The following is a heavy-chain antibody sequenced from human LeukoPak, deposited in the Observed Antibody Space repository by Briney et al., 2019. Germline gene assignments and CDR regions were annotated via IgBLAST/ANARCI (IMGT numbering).Heavy chain of an antibody. D-gene: IGHD3-3*01. Sequence: ASVKVSCKASGYTFTSYGISWVRQAPGQGLEWMGWISAYNGNTKYAQNLQGRVTMTTDTSTSTAYIELRSRRSDDTVVYYCARDSVGNFWSGYNYYYMDVWGKGPTDTVSS. V-gene: IGHV1-18*01. CDR3: ARDSVGNFWSGYNYYYMDV. J-gene: IGHJ6*03. CDR2: ISAYNGNT. CDR1: GYTFTSYG.